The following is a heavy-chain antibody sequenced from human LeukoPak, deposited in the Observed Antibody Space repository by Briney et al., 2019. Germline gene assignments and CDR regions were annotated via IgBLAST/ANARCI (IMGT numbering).Heavy chain of an antibody. V-gene: IGHV3-30*04. Sequence: PGGSLRLSCAASGFTFSSYPMHWVRQAPGKGLEWVAVISYDENNKYYIDSVKGRFTISRDNSKNTLYLQLNSLRVEDTAVYYCARDLGYCSSSSCGYHYYTMDVWGQGTTVTVSS. CDR1: GFTFSSYP. D-gene: IGHD2-2*01. J-gene: IGHJ6*02. CDR3: ARDLGYCSSSSCGYHYYTMDV. CDR2: ISYDENNK.